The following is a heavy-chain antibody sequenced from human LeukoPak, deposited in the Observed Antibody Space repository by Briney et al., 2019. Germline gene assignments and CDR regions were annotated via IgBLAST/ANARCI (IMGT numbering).Heavy chain of an antibody. CDR2: IYYSGST. D-gene: IGHD5-24*01. Sequence: SETLSLTCTVSGGSISSYYWSWIRQPPGKGLEWIGYIYYSGSTNYNPSLKSRVTISVDTSKNQFSLKLSSVTAADTAVYYCARERWLQLGAYFRSFDPWGQGTLVTVSS. J-gene: IGHJ5*02. CDR1: GGSISSYY. V-gene: IGHV4-59*01. CDR3: ARERWLQLGAYFRSFDP.